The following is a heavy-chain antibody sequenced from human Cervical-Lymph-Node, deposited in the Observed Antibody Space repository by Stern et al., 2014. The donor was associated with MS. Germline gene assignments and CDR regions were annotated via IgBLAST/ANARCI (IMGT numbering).Heavy chain of an antibody. CDR3: ARDSYSSSWYNYFDY. Sequence: QVQLVQSGGGVVQPGRSLRISCAASGFTFSSYGMHWVRQAPGQGLEWVAVILNDGSNKYYADSVKGRFTISRDNSKTTLYLQMNSLRAEDTAVYYCARDSYSSSWYNYFDYWGQGTLVTVSS. CDR2: ILNDGSNK. V-gene: IGHV3-33*01. CDR1: GFTFSSYG. J-gene: IGHJ4*02. D-gene: IGHD6-13*01.